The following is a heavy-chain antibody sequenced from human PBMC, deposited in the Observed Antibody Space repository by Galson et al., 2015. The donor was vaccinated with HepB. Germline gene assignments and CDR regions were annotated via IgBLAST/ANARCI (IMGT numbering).Heavy chain of an antibody. CDR3: AKVRIAAVSSIAYDAFDI. CDR2: ISWNSGSI. V-gene: IGHV3-9*01. CDR1: GFTFDDYA. J-gene: IGHJ3*02. Sequence: SLRLSCAASGFTFDDYAMHWVRQAPGKGLEWVSGISWNSGSIGYADFVKGRFTISRDNAKNSLYLQMNSLTVEDTALYYCAKVRIAAVSSIAYDAFDIWGQGTMVTVSS. D-gene: IGHD6-13*01.